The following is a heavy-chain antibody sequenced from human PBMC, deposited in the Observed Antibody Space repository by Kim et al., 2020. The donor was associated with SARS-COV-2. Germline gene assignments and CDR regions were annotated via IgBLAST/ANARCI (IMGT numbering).Heavy chain of an antibody. CDR3: AKDREGYYFDY. CDR2: T. V-gene: IGHV3-64*01. J-gene: IGHJ4*02. Sequence: TYYANSVKGRFTISRDNSKNTVYLQMGSLGVQDMAVYYCAKDREGYYFDYWGQGTLVTVSS.